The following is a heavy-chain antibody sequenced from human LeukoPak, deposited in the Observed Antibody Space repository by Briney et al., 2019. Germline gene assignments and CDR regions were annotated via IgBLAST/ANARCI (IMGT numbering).Heavy chain of an antibody. Sequence: GGSLRLSCATSGFTFSNYGMHWVRLAPGKGLEWVAVISYAVTVTDTYYADSVRGRFTISRDNSKNTLYLQMNSLRAEDTALYYCAKVGVPSAIYYRAMDVWGQGTTVTVSS. D-gene: IGHD2-2*01. CDR2: ISYAVTVTDT. J-gene: IGHJ6*02. CDR3: AKVGVPSAIYYRAMDV. CDR1: GFTFSNYG. V-gene: IGHV3-30*18.